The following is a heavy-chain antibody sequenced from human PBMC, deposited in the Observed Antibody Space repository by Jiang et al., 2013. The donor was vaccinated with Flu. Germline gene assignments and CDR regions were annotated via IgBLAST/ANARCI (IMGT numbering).Heavy chain of an antibody. CDR2: INPSGGST. CDR1: GYTFTSYY. J-gene: IGHJ4*02. Sequence: CKASGYTFTSYYMHWVRQAPGQGLEWMGIINPSGGSTSYAQKFQGRVTMTRDTSTSTVYMELSSLRSEDTAVYYCARDMVRGVTPDYWGQGTLVTVSS. D-gene: IGHD3-10*01. CDR3: ARDMVRGVTPDY. V-gene: IGHV1-46*01.